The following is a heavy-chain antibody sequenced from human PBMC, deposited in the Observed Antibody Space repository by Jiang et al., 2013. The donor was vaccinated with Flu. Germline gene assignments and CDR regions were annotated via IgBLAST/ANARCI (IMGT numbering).Heavy chain of an antibody. J-gene: IGHJ6*02. D-gene: IGHD4-17*01. V-gene: IGHV4-39*07. CDR2: VYHSGST. Sequence: VKPSGTLSLTCTVSGGSISSSSYYWVWIRQLPGKGLEWTGSVYHSGSTYYNPSLRSRVTMSVDTSKSQFSLKLSSVTAADTAVYYCARETTGGSRHYYYGMDVWGPGTTVTVSS. CDR3: ARETTGGSRHYYYGMDV. CDR1: GGSISSSSYY.